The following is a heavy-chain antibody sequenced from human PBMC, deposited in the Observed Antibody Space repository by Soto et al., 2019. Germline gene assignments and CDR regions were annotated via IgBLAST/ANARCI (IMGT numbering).Heavy chain of an antibody. D-gene: IGHD3-3*01. J-gene: IGHJ4*02. Sequence: GGSLRLSCAASGFTFSSYGMHWVRQAPGKGLEWVAVISYDGSNKYYADSVKGRFTISRDNSKNTLYLQMNSLRAEDTAVYYCAKDPYLYYDFWSGEQLTPFRYFDYWGQGTLVTVSS. CDR1: GFTFSSYG. CDR2: ISYDGSNK. CDR3: AKDPYLYYDFWSGEQLTPFRYFDY. V-gene: IGHV3-30*18.